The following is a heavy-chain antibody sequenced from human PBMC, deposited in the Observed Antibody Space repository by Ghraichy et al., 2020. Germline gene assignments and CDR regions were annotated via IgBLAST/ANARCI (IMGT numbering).Heavy chain of an antibody. CDR1: GFTFSSYA. V-gene: IGHV3-64*02. Sequence: GGSLRLSCAASGFTFSSYAMHWVRQAPGKGLEYVSAISSNGGSTYYADSVKGRFTISRDNSKNTLYLQMGSLRAEDMAVYYCARSSTSYYYGMDVWGQGTTVTVSS. J-gene: IGHJ6*02. CDR2: ISSNGGST. D-gene: IGHD2-2*01. CDR3: ARSSTSYYYGMDV.